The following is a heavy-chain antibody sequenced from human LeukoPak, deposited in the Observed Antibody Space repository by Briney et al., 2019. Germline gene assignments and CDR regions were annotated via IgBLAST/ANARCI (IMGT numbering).Heavy chain of an antibody. D-gene: IGHD2-21*02. CDR2: ISGSGGST. V-gene: IGHV3-23*01. CDR3: ARGDYYSDY. J-gene: IGHJ4*02. CDR1: GFTFSSYG. Sequence: GGSLRLSCAASGFTFSSYGMSWVRQAPGKGLEWVSAISGSGGSTYYADSVKGRFTISRDNSKNTLYLQMNSLRAEDTASYYCARGDYYSDYWGQGTLVTVSS.